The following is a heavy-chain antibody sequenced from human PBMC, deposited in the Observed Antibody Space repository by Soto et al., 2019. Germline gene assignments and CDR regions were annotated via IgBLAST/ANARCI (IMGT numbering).Heavy chain of an antibody. CDR2: IYPSDSDT. CDR1: GYNFAGYW. V-gene: IGHV5-51*01. J-gene: IGHJ4*02. Sequence: GESLKISCKGSGYNFAGYWIAWVRQMPGKGLELMGIIYPSDSDTRYRPSFQGQVTISADKSISSAYLQWSSLRAEDTAVYYCAKSPTTGGYYSPLFDYWGQGTLVTVSS. CDR3: AKSPTTGGYYSPLFDY. D-gene: IGHD3-22*01.